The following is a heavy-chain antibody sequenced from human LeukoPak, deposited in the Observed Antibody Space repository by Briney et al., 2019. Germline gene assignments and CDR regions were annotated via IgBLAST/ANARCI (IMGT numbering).Heavy chain of an antibody. J-gene: IGHJ6*03. V-gene: IGHV1-69*05. CDR2: IIPIFGTA. CDR1: GGTFSSYA. D-gene: IGHD3-10*01. Sequence: SVKVSCKASGGTFSSYAISWVRQAPGQGLEWMGRIIPIFGTANYAQKFQGRVTITTDTSTSTAYMELRSLRSDDTAVYYCARGGFGYYYYYMDVWGKGTTVTVSS. CDR3: ARGGFGYYYYYMDV.